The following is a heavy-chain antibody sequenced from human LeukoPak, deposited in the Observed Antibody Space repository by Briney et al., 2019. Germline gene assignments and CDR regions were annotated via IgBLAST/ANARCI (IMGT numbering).Heavy chain of an antibody. Sequence: GESLKISCKGSGYSFTNYWIGWVRHMPGKGLEWMAIIYPGDSESRYSPSFQGQVTISADKSISTAYLQWSSLKASDTAMYYCVRDRYCTTTSCFFDYWGQGTLVTVSS. J-gene: IGHJ4*02. V-gene: IGHV5-51*01. CDR1: GYSFTNYW. CDR3: VRDRYCTTTSCFFDY. D-gene: IGHD2-2*01. CDR2: IYPGDSES.